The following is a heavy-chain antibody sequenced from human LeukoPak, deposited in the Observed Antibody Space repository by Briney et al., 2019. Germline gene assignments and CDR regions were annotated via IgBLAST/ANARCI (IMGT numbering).Heavy chain of an antibody. J-gene: IGHJ4*02. CDR3: AKPRSGWYHFDY. Sequence: GGSLRLSCAASGFTFSSYAMSWVRQAPGKGLEWVSVITDSGGSTYYADSVKGQFTISRDNSRNTLYLQMNSLRAEDTAVYYCAKPRSGWYHFDYWGQGTLVTVSS. CDR1: GFTFSSYA. D-gene: IGHD6-19*01. V-gene: IGHV3-23*01. CDR2: ITDSGGST.